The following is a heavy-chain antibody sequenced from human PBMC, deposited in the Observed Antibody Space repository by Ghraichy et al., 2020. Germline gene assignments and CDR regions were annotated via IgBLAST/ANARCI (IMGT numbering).Heavy chain of an antibody. V-gene: IGHV3-23*01. Sequence: GGSLRLSCAASGFPFSSFAMTWVRQAPGKGLEWVSSISPNAGDTYYADSVKGRFTISRDNSKDTLYLQMNSLRAEDTAVYYCAKDPVLRYFYYGMDVWGQGTTVTVSS. D-gene: IGHD3-10*01. J-gene: IGHJ6*02. CDR3: AKDPVLRYFYYGMDV. CDR2: ISPNAGDT. CDR1: GFPFSSFA.